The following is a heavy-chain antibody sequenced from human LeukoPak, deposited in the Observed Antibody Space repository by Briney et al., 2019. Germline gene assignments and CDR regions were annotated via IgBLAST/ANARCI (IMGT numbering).Heavy chain of an antibody. CDR3: ARQNYDFWSGSPPSFDY. CDR2: ISGSGGST. D-gene: IGHD3-3*01. J-gene: IGHJ4*02. CDR1: GFTFSSYA. Sequence: PGGSLRLSCAASGFTFSSYAMSWVRQAPGKGLEWVSAISGSGGSTYYADSVKGRFTISRDNSKNTLYLQMNSLRAEDTAVYYCARQNYDFWSGSPPSFDYWGQGTLVTVSS. V-gene: IGHV3-23*01.